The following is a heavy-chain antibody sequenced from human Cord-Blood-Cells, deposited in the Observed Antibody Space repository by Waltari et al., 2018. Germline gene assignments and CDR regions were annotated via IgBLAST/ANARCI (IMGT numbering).Heavy chain of an antibody. D-gene: IGHD7-27*01. CDR1: GFSLSTSGVG. CDR3: AHTTNWGFDY. CDR2: MYWNDDK. J-gene: IGHJ4*02. V-gene: IGHV2-5*01. Sequence: QITLKESGPTLVKPTQTLTLTCTSSGFSLSTSGVGVGWIRQPPVKALEWLALMYWNDDKRYSPSLKSRLNITNDTSKNQVVLTMTNMDPVDTATYYCAHTTNWGFDYWGQGTLVTVSS.